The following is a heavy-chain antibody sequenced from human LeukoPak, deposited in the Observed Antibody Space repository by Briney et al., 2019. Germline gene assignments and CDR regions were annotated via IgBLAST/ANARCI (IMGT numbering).Heavy chain of an antibody. V-gene: IGHV3-23*01. Sequence: GGSLRLSCAASGFTFSSYDMSWVRQAPGKGLEWVSAISGSGGSTYYADSVKGRFTISRDNSKNTLYLQMNSLRAEDTAVYYCAKYGGNYYYYYYMDVWGKGTTVTVSS. CDR1: GFTFSSYD. CDR2: ISGSGGST. J-gene: IGHJ6*03. CDR3: AKYGGNYYYYYYMDV. D-gene: IGHD4-23*01.